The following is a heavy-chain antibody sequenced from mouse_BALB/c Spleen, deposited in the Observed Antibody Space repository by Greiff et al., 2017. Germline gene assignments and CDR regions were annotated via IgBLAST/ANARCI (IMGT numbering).Heavy chain of an antibody. CDR1: GFTFSSYG. J-gene: IGHJ2*01. CDR2: INSNGGST. V-gene: IGHV5-6-3*01. CDR3: ARDRGTPGSSYYFDY. D-gene: IGHD1-1*01. Sequence: EVKLMESGGGLVQPGGSLKLSCAASGFTFSSYGMSWVRQTPDKRLELVATINSNGGSTYYPDSVKGRFTISRDNAKNTLYLQMSSLKSEDTAMYYCARDRGTPGSSYYFDYWGQGTTLTVSS.